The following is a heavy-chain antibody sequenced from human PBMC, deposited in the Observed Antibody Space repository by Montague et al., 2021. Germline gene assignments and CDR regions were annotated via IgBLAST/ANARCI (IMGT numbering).Heavy chain of an antibody. Sequence: SETLSLTCTVSGGSISSSSYYWGWIRQPPGKGLEWIVSIYYSRSTYYNPSLESRVTISVDTSKNQFSLKLSSVTAADTAVYYCARHVIGNYGMDVWGQGTTVTVSS. D-gene: IGHD3-16*02. CDR1: GGSISSSSYY. J-gene: IGHJ6*02. CDR2: IYYSRST. CDR3: ARHVIGNYGMDV. V-gene: IGHV4-39*01.